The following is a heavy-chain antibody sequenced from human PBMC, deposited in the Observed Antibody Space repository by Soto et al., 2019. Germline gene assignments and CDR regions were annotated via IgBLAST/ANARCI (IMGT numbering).Heavy chain of an antibody. CDR2: SIPIFGTA. Sequence: QVQLVQSGAEVKKPASSVKVSCKASGGTFNNYPITWVRQAPGEGLEWMGGSIPIFGTANYAQNFQGRVTISVYESTSTAYMELSSLRSEDTAVYYCARGRGYSGDDHYYYFDMDVWGQGTTGTVSS. D-gene: IGHD5-12*01. CDR3: ARGRGYSGDDHYYYFDMDV. CDR1: GGTFNNYP. J-gene: IGHJ6*02. V-gene: IGHV1-69*01.